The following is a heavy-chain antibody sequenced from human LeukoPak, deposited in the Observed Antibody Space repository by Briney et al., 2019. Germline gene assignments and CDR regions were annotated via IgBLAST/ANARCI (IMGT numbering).Heavy chain of an antibody. Sequence: ASVKVSCKASGGTFSSYAISWVRQAPGQGLEWMGRIIPIFGIANYAQKFQGRVTITADKSTSTAYMELSSLRSEDTAVYYCARDNQDCSSTSCYSGYYYYGMDVWGQGTTVTVSS. CDR3: ARDNQDCSSTSCYSGYYYYGMDV. V-gene: IGHV1-69*04. D-gene: IGHD2-2*01. CDR2: IIPIFGIA. J-gene: IGHJ6*02. CDR1: GGTFSSYA.